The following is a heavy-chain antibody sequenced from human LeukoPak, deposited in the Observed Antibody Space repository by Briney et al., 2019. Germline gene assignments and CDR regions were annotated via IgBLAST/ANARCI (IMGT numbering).Heavy chain of an antibody. CDR3: ARAITIFGAHAFDI. D-gene: IGHD3-3*01. V-gene: IGHV1-18*01. Sequence: ASVKVSCKASGYTFTGYGISWVRQAPGQGLEWMGWISPYNGNTNYAQKLQGRVTMTTDTSTSTANMELRSLRSDDTAVYYCARAITIFGAHAFDIWGQGTMVPVSS. J-gene: IGHJ3*02. CDR2: ISPYNGNT. CDR1: GYTFTGYG.